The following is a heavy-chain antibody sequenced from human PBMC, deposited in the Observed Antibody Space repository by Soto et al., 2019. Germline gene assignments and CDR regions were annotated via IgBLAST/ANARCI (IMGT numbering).Heavy chain of an antibody. CDR3: AADRRRGLRLPPYGMDV. CDR2: IVVGSGNT. V-gene: IGHV1-58*01. Sequence: QMQLVQSGPEVKKPGTSVKVSCKASGFTFTSSAVQWVRQARGQRLEWIGWIVVGSGNTNYAQKFQERVTITRDMSTSTAYMELSSLRSEDTAVYYCAADRRRGLRLPPYGMDVWGQGTTVTVSS. CDR1: GFTFTSSA. J-gene: IGHJ6*02. D-gene: IGHD2-15*01.